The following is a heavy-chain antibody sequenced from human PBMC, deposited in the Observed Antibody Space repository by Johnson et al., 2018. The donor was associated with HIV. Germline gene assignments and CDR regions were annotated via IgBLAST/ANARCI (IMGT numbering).Heavy chain of an antibody. J-gene: IGHJ3*02. V-gene: IGHV3-30*02. CDR3: ARESMVRGVNAFDI. Sequence: QVQLVESGGGVVQPGGSLRLSCAASGFTFSSYGMHWVRQAPGKGLEWVAFIRYDGSNKYYADSVKGRFTISRDNSKNTLYLQMNSLRAEDTAVYYCARESMVRGVNAFDIWGQGTMVTVSS. CDR2: IRYDGSNK. CDR1: GFTFSSYG. D-gene: IGHD3-10*01.